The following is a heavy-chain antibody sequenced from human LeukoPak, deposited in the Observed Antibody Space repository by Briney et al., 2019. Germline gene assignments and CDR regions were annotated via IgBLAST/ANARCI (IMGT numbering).Heavy chain of an antibody. Sequence: SETLSLTCTVSGGSISSGDYYWNWIRQHPGKGLEWIGYIHYSGSTYYNPSLKSRVTISVDTSRNQFSLKLSSVTAADTAVYYCASCSGGSCPPFDNWGQGTLVTVSS. CDR3: ASCSGGSCPPFDN. CDR2: IHYSGST. V-gene: IGHV4-31*03. J-gene: IGHJ4*02. D-gene: IGHD2-15*01. CDR1: GGSISSGDYY.